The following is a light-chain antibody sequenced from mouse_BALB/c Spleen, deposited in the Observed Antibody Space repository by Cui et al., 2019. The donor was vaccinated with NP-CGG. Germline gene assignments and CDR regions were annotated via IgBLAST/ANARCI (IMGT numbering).Light chain of an antibody. CDR3: ALWYSNHWV. Sequence: HAVVSPETALTTSPDETITPPCRSSTGAVTTSNYANWVQEKPDHFFTGLIGGTKNRTPGVPARFSGSLIGDKAALTITGAQTEDEAIYFCALWYSNHWVFGGGTKLTVL. CDR1: TGAVTTSNY. V-gene: IGLV1*01. CDR2: GTK. J-gene: IGLJ1*01.